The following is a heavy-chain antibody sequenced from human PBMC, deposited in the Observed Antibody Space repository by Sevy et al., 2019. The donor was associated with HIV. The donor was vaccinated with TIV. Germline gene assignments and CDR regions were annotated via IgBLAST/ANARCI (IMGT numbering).Heavy chain of an antibody. D-gene: IGHD2-15*01. CDR2: ISGSGRST. V-gene: IGHV3-23*01. Sequence: GGSLRLSCAASGFTFSTYAMNWVRQAPGKGLEWVSSISGSGRSTYYADSVEGRLTISRDNSKNTLYLQTNSLRADDTAVYYCAKGYCSGGSCPRDYYYYGMDVWGQGTTVTVSS. J-gene: IGHJ6*02. CDR1: GFTFSTYA. CDR3: AKGYCSGGSCPRDYYYYGMDV.